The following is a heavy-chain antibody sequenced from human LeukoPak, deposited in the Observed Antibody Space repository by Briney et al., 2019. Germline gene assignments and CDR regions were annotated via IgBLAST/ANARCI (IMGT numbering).Heavy chain of an antibody. D-gene: IGHD6-13*01. V-gene: IGHV3-30*02. Sequence: GGSLRLSCSASGFTFSSYGMHWVRQAPGKGLQWVAFIRYDGFNKYYRDSVKGRFTVSRDNSKNTLYLQINSLRAEDTAVYYCAKDIRVFLLGIRGPAFDYWGQGTQVTVSS. J-gene: IGHJ4*02. CDR3: AKDIRVFLLGIRGPAFDY. CDR1: GFTFSSYG. CDR2: IRYDGFNK.